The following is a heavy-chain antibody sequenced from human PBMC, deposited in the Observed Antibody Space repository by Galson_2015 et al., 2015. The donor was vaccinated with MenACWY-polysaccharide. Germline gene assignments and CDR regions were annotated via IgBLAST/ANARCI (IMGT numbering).Heavy chain of an antibody. D-gene: IGHD6-6*01. J-gene: IGHJ6*02. CDR3: ARIPRITSSSSETYYYYYYGMDV. V-gene: IGHV2-5*02. CDR1: GFSLSTSGVG. CDR2: IYWDDDK. Sequence: PALVKPTQTLTLTCTFSGFSLSTSGVGVGWIRQPPGKALEWLALIYWDDDKRYSPSLKSRLTITKDTSKNQVVLTMTNMDPVDTATYYCARIPRITSSSSETYYYYYYGMDVWGQGTTVTVSS.